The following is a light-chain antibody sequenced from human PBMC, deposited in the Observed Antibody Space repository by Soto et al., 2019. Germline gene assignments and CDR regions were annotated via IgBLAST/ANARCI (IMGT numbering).Light chain of an antibody. V-gene: IGLV3-21*02. Sequence: SYVLTQPPSVSVAPGQTATLTCEETNLGGKRTHWYKQKPGQAPVLIIYNDADRPSGIPERFSVSNFGNTATLNISRVDAGDEADCYCQVWAASLEQKIFGGGTKLTVL. CDR2: NDA. CDR1: NLGGKR. J-gene: IGLJ2*01. CDR3: QVWAASLEQKI.